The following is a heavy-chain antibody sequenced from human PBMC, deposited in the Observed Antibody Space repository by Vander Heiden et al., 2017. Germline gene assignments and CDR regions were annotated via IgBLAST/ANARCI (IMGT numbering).Heavy chain of an antibody. V-gene: IGHV3-23*01. CDR2: ISGSGSNT. D-gene: IGHD2-21*01. CDR1: GCKFSSYA. Sequence: EVQLLESGGGLVQPGGSLRLSCAASGCKFSSYAMTWVRQAPGKGLEWVSAISGSGSNTNYADSVKGRFIISRDNSKNTLFLQMNSLRAEDRAVYYCAKEGELPYFDYWGQGTLVTVSS. CDR3: AKEGELPYFDY. J-gene: IGHJ4*02.